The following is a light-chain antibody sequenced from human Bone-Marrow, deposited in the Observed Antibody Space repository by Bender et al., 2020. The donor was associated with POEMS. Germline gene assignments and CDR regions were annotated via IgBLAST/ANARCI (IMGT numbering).Light chain of an antibody. CDR3: CSYAGTSTPWV. CDR1: SSDVGSSNL. V-gene: IGLV2-23*02. Sequence: QSALTQPPSASGSPGQSITISCTGTSSDVGSSNLVSWYQRHPGKAPKVIIYDVNKRPSGVSDRFSGSKSGNTASLTISGLQAEDEADYYCCSYAGTSTPWVFGGGTKLTVL. CDR2: DVN. J-gene: IGLJ3*02.